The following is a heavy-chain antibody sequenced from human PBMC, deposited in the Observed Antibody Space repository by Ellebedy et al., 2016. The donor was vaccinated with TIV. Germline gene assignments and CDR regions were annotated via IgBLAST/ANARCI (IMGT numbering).Heavy chain of an antibody. CDR3: ARDASGSYYAEFVWFDP. CDR2: ISPGSIYI. Sequence: GGSLRLXXAASGFTFKSYTMNWVRQAPGKGLEWVSSISPGSIYIYYADSVKGRFTISRDNAKNSVYLQMNSLRAEDTAVYYCARDASGSYYAEFVWFDPWGQGTLVTVSS. V-gene: IGHV3-21*01. D-gene: IGHD3-10*01. J-gene: IGHJ5*02. CDR1: GFTFKSYT.